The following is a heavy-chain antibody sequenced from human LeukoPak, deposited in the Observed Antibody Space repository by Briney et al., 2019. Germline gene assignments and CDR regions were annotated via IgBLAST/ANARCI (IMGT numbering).Heavy chain of an antibody. CDR1: GFTFSDYY. D-gene: IGHD3-22*01. CDR3: ARGDYYDSRGYFNDAFDI. J-gene: IGHJ3*02. Sequence: GGSLRLSCAASGFTFSDYYMSWIRQAPGKGLEWVSYISSSGSTIYYADSVKGRFTISRDNAKNSLYLQMNSLRAEDTAVYYCARGDYYDSRGYFNDAFDIWGQGTMVTVSS. V-gene: IGHV3-11*04. CDR2: ISSSGSTI.